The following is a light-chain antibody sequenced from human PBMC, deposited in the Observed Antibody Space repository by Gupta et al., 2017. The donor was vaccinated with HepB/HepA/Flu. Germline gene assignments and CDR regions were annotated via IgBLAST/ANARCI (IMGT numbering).Light chain of an antibody. CDR2: GTS. CDR3: QEYGSSPRGFT. J-gene: IGKJ3*01. CDR1: QSVSSNS. Sequence: EIVLAQSPGTLSLSPGEGAALSCRASQSVSSNSLAWYQQKPGQAPRLLIYGTSGRATGIPDRVSGGESGTDFTLTISRLEPEDFAVYYCQEYGSSPRGFTFGPGTKVDIK. V-gene: IGKV3-20*01.